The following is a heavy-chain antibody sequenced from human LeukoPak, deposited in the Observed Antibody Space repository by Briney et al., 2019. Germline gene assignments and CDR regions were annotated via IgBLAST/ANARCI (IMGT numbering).Heavy chain of an antibody. J-gene: IGHJ4*02. CDR3: ARDLSLDY. CDR2: VYSSGTT. V-gene: IGHV4-59*01. CDR1: GGSISNNY. Sequence: SETLSLTCTVSGGSISNNYGSWIRQPPGKGLEWIGYVYSSGTTNYNPSLRSGVTISVDRSKNQFSLKLSSVTAADTAVYYCARDLSLDYWGQGILVTVSS.